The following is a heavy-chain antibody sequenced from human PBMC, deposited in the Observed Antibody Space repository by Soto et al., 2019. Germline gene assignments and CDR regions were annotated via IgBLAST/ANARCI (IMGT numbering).Heavy chain of an antibody. Sequence: GGSLRLSCAASGFAFSNSALTWVRQAPGKGLEWLSGVSPNGADTYYAGSVRGRFTISRDNSRNTLYLQMTSLTADDTALYYCAKDREGVKPDCFDYWGRGTLVTVSS. J-gene: IGHJ4*02. V-gene: IGHV3-23*01. CDR3: AKDREGVKPDCFDY. CDR2: VSPNGADT. CDR1: GFAFSNSA.